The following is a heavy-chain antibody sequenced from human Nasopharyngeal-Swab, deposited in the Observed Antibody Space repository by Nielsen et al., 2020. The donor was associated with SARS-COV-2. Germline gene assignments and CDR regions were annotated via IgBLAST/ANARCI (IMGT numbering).Heavy chain of an antibody. CDR3: ARYRQYRGYYYYGMDV. CDR1: GGSFSGYF. J-gene: IGHJ6*02. Sequence: SETLSLTCAVYGGSFSGYFWSWIRQPPGKGLEWIGEINHSGSTNYNPSLKSRVTISVDTSKNQFSLKLSSVIAADTAAYYCARYRQYRGYYYYGMDVWGQGTTATVSS. V-gene: IGHV4-34*01. CDR2: INHSGST. D-gene: IGHD6-13*01.